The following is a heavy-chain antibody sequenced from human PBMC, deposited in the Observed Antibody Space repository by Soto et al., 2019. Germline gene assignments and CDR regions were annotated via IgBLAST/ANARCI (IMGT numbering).Heavy chain of an antibody. J-gene: IGHJ6*02. CDR1: GYSFTSYW. CDR2: IDPSDSYT. V-gene: IGHV5-10-1*01. Sequence: GESLKISCKGSGYSFTSYWISWVRQMPGKGLEWMGRIDPSDSYTNYSPSFQGHVTISADKSISTAYLQWSSLKASDTAMYYCARHDLEWLQPFHYYGMDVWGQGTTVTV. D-gene: IGHD3-3*01. CDR3: ARHDLEWLQPFHYYGMDV.